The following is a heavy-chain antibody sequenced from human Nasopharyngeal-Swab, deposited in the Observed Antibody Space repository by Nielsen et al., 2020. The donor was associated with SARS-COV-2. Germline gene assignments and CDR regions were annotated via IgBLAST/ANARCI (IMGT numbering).Heavy chain of an antibody. J-gene: IGHJ5*02. V-gene: IGHV3-66*01. CDR2: IYSGGST. CDR3: ARDIYCSSTSCPNTGGTWFDP. Sequence: GGSLRLSCAASGFTVSSNYMSWVRQAPGKGLEWVSVIYSGGSTYYADSVKGRFTISRDNSKNTLYLQMNSLRAEDTAVCYCARDIYCSSTSCPNTGGTWFDPWGQGTLVTVSS. CDR1: GFTVSSNY. D-gene: IGHD2-2*01.